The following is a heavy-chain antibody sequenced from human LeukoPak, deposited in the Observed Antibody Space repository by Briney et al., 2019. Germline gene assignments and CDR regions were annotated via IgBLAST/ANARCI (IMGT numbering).Heavy chain of an antibody. Sequence: GSLRLSCAASGFTFSSYAMSWVRQAPRKGLEWVSAISGSGGSTYYADSVKGRFTISRDNSKNTLYLQMNSLRAEDTAVYYCARAYSSSWYDYWGQGTLVTVSS. CDR3: ARAYSSSWYDY. CDR1: GFTFSSYA. V-gene: IGHV3-23*01. J-gene: IGHJ4*02. D-gene: IGHD6-13*01. CDR2: ISGSGGST.